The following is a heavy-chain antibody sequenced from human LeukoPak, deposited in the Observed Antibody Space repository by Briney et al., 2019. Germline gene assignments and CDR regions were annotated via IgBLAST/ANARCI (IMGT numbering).Heavy chain of an antibody. J-gene: IGHJ4*01. D-gene: IGHD3-10*01. CDR2: INSDGSST. Sequence: GGSLRLSCAASGFTFSSYWMHWVRQAPGKGLVWVSRINSDGSSTNYADSVKGRFTISRDNAKNTLYLQMNSLRAEDTAMYYCARAVYYSNYLGYWGQGALVTVSS. CDR3: ARAVYYSNYLGY. CDR1: GFTFSSYW. V-gene: IGHV3-74*01.